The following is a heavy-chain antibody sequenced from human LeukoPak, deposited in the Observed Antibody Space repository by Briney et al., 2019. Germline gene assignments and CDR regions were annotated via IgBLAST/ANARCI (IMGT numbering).Heavy chain of an antibody. CDR2: ISGNGVGT. V-gene: IGHV3-23*01. CDR3: AKDANYFDSGSYLIPFDF. J-gene: IGHJ4*02. Sequence: GGSLRLSCAASGFTFSRNAMNWVRQAPGKGLEWVASISGNGVGTYYADSVKGRFNISRDNSKNTLYLQMNSLRTEDTAVYHCAKDANYFDSGSYLIPFDFWGQGTLVTVSS. CDR1: GFTFSRNA. D-gene: IGHD3-22*01.